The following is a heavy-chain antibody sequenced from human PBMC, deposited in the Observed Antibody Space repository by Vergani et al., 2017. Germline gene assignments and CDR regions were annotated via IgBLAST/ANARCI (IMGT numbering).Heavy chain of an antibody. CDR1: GFTFSSYE. Sequence: EVQLVESGGGLVQPGGSLRLSCAASGFTFSSYEMNWVRQAPGKGLEGVSYISSSGSTIYYADSVKCRFTISRDNAKNSLYLQMNSLRAEDTAVYYCARDQYSSSWGFDYWGQGTLVTVSS. CDR3: ARDQYSSSWGFDY. CDR2: ISSSGSTI. J-gene: IGHJ4*02. V-gene: IGHV3-48*03. D-gene: IGHD6-13*01.